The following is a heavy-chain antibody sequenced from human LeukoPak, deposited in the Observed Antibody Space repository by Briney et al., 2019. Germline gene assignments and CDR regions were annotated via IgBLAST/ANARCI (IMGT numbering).Heavy chain of an antibody. J-gene: IGHJ4*02. CDR3: ASNDFWSGFDY. V-gene: IGHV4-30-4*01. Sequence: PSETLSLTCTVSGGSISSGDYYRSWIRQPPGKGLEWIGYIYYSGSTYYNPSLKSRVTISVDTSKNQFSLKLSSVTAADTAVYYCASNDFWSGFDYWGQGTLVTVSS. D-gene: IGHD3-3*01. CDR1: GGSISSGDYY. CDR2: IYYSGST.